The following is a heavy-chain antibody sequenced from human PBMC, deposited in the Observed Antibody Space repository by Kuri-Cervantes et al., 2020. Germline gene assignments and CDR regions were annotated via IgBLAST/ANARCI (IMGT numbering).Heavy chain of an antibody. Sequence: GESLKISCKGSGYSFTSYWIGGVRQMPGKGLEWMGIIYPGDSDTRYSPSFQGQVTISADKSISTAYLQWSSPKASDTAMYYCARAPILRGSSWYVRWFDPWGQGTLVTVSS. D-gene: IGHD6-13*01. CDR3: ARAPILRGSSWYVRWFDP. J-gene: IGHJ5*02. CDR2: IYPGDSDT. CDR1: GYSFTSYW. V-gene: IGHV5-51*01.